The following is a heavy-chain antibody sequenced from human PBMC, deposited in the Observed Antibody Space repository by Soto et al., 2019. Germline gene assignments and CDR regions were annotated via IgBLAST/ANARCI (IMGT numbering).Heavy chain of an antibody. J-gene: IGHJ5*02. CDR2: ISAYNGNT. V-gene: IGHV1-18*01. D-gene: IGHD3-3*01. Sequence: ASVKVSCKASGXTFTSYGISWVRQAPGQGLEWMGWISAYNGNTNYAQKLQGRVTMTTDTSTSTAYMELRSLRSDDTAVYYCARDMGYDFWSGYYLNWFDPWGQGTLVTVSS. CDR1: GXTFTSYG. CDR3: ARDMGYDFWSGYYLNWFDP.